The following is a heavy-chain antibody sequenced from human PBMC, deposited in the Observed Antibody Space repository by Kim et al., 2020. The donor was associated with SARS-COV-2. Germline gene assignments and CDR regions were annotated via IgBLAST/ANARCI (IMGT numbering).Heavy chain of an antibody. CDR2: INHSGST. Sequence: SETLSLTCAVYGGSFSGYYWSWIRQPPGKGLEWIGEINHSGSTNYNPSLKSRVTISVDTSKNQFSLKLSSVTAADTAVYYCARGRWYLGWFDPWGQGTLVTVSS. D-gene: IGHD3-16*01. CDR1: GGSFSGYY. J-gene: IGHJ5*02. V-gene: IGHV4-34*01. CDR3: ARGRWYLGWFDP.